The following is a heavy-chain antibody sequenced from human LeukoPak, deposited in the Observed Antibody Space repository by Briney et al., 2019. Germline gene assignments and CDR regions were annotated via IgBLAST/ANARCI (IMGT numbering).Heavy chain of an antibody. CDR1: GSTFSSYW. D-gene: IGHD1-1*01. Sequence: GGSLRLSCAASGSTFSSYWMSWVRQAPGKGLEWVANIKQDGSEKYYVDSVKGRFTISRDNAKNSLYLQMNSLRAEDTAVYYCARGWKNFDYWGQGTLVTVSS. V-gene: IGHV3-7*03. CDR2: IKQDGSEK. CDR3: ARGWKNFDY. J-gene: IGHJ4*02.